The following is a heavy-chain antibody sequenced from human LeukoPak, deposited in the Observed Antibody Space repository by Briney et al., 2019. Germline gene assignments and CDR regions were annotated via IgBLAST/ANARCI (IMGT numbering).Heavy chain of an antibody. J-gene: IGHJ6*03. CDR3: ARMGGKFVAGGPPLRDMDV. Sequence: GGSLTLSRALSGFTVGSHYTTWVRQAPGEGLECDSIIYTGGIRYYAASAQGRFTISTATSKNTLLLQMDRLTTEYTAVYYCARMGGKFVAGGPPLRDMDVWDKGTTVTVSS. D-gene: IGHD3-10*01. CDR2: IYTGGIR. CDR1: GFTVGSHY. V-gene: IGHV3-53*01.